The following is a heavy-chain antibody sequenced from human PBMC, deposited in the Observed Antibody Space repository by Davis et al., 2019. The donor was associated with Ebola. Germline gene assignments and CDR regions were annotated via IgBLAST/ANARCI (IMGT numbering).Heavy chain of an antibody. Sequence: SVKVSCKASGYTFTDYSLHWVRQAPGQGLEWMGRIIPILGIANYAQKFQGRVTITADKSTSTAYMELSSLRSEDTAVYYCAREQLLWFGELLYADYYGMDVWGQGTTVTVSS. CDR1: GYTFTDYS. J-gene: IGHJ6*02. D-gene: IGHD3-10*01. CDR3: AREQLLWFGELLYADYYGMDV. CDR2: IIPILGIA. V-gene: IGHV1-69*04.